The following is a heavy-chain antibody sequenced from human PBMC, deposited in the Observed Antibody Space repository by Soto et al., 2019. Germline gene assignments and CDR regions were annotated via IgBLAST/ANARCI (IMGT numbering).Heavy chain of an antibody. CDR2: ISGSGGST. D-gene: IGHD6-19*01. Sequence: EVQLLESGRGLVQPGGSLRLSCAASGFTFSSYAMSWVRQAPGKGLEWVSAISGSGGSTYYADSVKGRFTISRDNSKNTLYLQMNSLRAEDTAVYYCAKCPKQWLDYFDYWGQGTLVTVSS. V-gene: IGHV3-23*01. CDR1: GFTFSSYA. CDR3: AKCPKQWLDYFDY. J-gene: IGHJ4*02.